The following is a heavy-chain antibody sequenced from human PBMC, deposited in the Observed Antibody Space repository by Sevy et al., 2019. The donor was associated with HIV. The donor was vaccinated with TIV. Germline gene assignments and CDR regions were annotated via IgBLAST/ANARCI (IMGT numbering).Heavy chain of an antibody. CDR1: GFTFSSYG. CDR3: AKDAYYDYVWGSYRYTTDAFDI. V-gene: IGHV3-30*18. CDR2: ISYDGSNK. J-gene: IGHJ3*02. D-gene: IGHD3-16*02. Sequence: GGSLRLSCAASGFTFSSYGMHWVRQAPGKGLEWVAVISYDGSNKYYADSVKGRFTISRDNSKNTMYLQMNSLRAEDKAVYYCAKDAYYDYVWGSYRYTTDAFDIWGQGTMVTVSS.